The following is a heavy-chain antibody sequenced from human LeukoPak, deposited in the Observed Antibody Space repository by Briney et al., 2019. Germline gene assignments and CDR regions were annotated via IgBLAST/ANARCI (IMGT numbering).Heavy chain of an antibody. CDR1: GFTFSSHG. CDR2: IRYDGSNK. CDR3: AKVGSYYYDSSGYSPDYFDY. J-gene: IGHJ4*02. D-gene: IGHD3-22*01. Sequence: GETLRLACAASGFTFSSHGMHWVRQAPGKGLEWVAFIRYDGSNKYYADSVKGRFTISRDNSKNTLYLQMNSLRAEDTAVYYCAKVGSYYYDSSGYSPDYFDYWGQGTLVTVSS. V-gene: IGHV3-30*02.